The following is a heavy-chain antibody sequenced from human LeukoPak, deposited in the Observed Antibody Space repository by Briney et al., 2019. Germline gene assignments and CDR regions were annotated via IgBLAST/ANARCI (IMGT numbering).Heavy chain of an antibody. CDR2: ISGSGGST. J-gene: IGHJ4*02. Sequence: PGGSLRLSCAASGFTFSSYAMSWVRQAPGKGLEWVSAISGSGGSTYYADSVKGRFTISRDNSKNTLYLQMNSLRAEDTAMYYCAKDLGLLRYFDWLIDYWGPGTLVTVSS. CDR1: GFTFSSYA. D-gene: IGHD3-9*01. V-gene: IGHV3-23*01. CDR3: AKDLGLLRYFDWLIDY.